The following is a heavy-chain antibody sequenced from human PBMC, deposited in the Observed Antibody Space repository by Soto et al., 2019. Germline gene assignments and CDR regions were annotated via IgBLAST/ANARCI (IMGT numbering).Heavy chain of an antibody. D-gene: IGHD5-18*01. V-gene: IGHV3-33*01. Sequence: GGSLRLSCAASGFTFSSYGMHWVRQAPGKGLEWVAVIWYDGSNKYYADSVKGRFTISRDNSKNTLYLQMNSLRAEDTAVYYCARPLGYSYGIDYWGQGTLVTVSS. J-gene: IGHJ4*02. CDR1: GFTFSSYG. CDR2: IWYDGSNK. CDR3: ARPLGYSYGIDY.